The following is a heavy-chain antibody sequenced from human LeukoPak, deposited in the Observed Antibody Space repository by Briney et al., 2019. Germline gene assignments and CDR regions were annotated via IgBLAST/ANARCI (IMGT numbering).Heavy chain of an antibody. CDR2: IYSGGRT. CDR3: ARGCFYDRSPYCPFDY. J-gene: IGHJ4*02. CDR1: GFIVSNND. D-gene: IGHD3-22*01. V-gene: IGHV3-53*01. Sequence: PGGSLRLSCAASGFIVSNNDMSWARQAPGKGLEWVSLIYSGGRTYYADSVKGRFTISRDNSKNTLYLQMNSLRGEDTAVYYCARGCFYDRSPYCPFDYWGQGTLVTVSS.